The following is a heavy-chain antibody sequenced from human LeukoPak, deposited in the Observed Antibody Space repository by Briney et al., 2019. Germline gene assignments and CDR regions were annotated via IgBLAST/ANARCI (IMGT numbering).Heavy chain of an antibody. CDR1: GYTFTGYY. CDR3: ARDQEGATEEIDY. J-gene: IGHJ4*02. V-gene: IGHV1-2*02. Sequence: ASVKVSCKASGYTFTGYYMHWVRQAPGQGLEWMGWINPNSGGTNYAQKFQGRVTMTRDTSISTAYMELSRLRSDDTAVYYCARDQEGATEEIDYWGQGTLVTVSS. D-gene: IGHD1-26*01. CDR2: INPNSGGT.